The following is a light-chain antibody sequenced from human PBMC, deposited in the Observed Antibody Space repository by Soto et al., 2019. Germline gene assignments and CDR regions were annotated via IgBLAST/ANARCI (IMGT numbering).Light chain of an antibody. CDR2: DNN. CDR3: GTWDSSLSAGV. Sequence: QAVVTQPPSVSAAPGQKVTISCSGSSSNIGNNYVSWYQQFPGTAPKLLIYDNNKRPSGIPDRFSGSTSGTSATLGITGLQTGDKADYYCGTWDSSLSAGVFGGGTKLTVL. V-gene: IGLV1-51*01. J-gene: IGLJ2*01. CDR1: SSNIGNNY.